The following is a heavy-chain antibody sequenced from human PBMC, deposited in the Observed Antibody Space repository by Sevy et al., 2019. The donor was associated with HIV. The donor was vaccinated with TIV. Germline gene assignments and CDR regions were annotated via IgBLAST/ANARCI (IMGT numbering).Heavy chain of an antibody. CDR3: AGGTVV. D-gene: IGHD1-26*01. CDR2: IIPSGGST. J-gene: IGHJ4*02. Sequence: ASVKVSCKTSGYTFTTFYVHWVRQAPGQGLEWMGIIIPSGGSTTYAQKFQGRVTMTRDTSTSTVYMELRSLRSADTAVPDCAGGTVVWGQGTPAPVSS. V-gene: IGHV1-46*01. CDR1: GYTFTTFY.